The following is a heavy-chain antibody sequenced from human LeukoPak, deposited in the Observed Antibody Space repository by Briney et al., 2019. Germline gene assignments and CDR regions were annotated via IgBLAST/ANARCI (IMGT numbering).Heavy chain of an antibody. CDR1: GGSFSGYY. CDR2: INHSGST. V-gene: IGHV4-34*01. Sequence: SETLSLTCAVYGGSFSGYYWSWIRQPPGKGLEWIGEINHSGSTNYNPSLKSRVTISVDTSKNQFSLKLSSATAADTAVYYCARMGSGWPLDYWGQGTLVTVSS. CDR3: ARMGSGWPLDY. D-gene: IGHD6-19*01. J-gene: IGHJ4*02.